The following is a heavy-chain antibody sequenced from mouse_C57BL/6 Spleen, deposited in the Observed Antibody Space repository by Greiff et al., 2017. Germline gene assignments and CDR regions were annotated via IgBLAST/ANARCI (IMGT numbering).Heavy chain of an antibody. D-gene: IGHD2-3*01. CDR2: INYDGSST. CDR1: GFTFSDYY. CDR3: ARAADGPWYFDV. V-gene: IGHV5-16*01. Sequence: EVKVVESEGGLVQPGSSMKLSCTASGFTFSDYYMAWVRQVPEKGLEWVANINYDGSSTYYLDSLKSRFIISRDNAKNILYLQMSSLKSEDTATYYCARAADGPWYFDVWGTGTTVTVSS. J-gene: IGHJ1*03.